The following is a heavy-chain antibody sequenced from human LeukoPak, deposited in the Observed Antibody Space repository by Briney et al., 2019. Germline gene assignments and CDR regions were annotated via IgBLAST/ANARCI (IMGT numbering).Heavy chain of an antibody. J-gene: IGHJ4*02. D-gene: IGHD1-26*01. V-gene: IGHV3-11*01. CDR2: ITNSGDFV. CDR1: GFRFSGHY. Sequence: PGGSLRLSCAASGFRFSGHYMSWIRHAPGKGLEWISYITNSGDFVNYADSVKGRFTISRDNAKNSLYLQMNSLRAEDTAVYYCAREARATPDFWGQGTVVTVSS. CDR3: AREARATPDF.